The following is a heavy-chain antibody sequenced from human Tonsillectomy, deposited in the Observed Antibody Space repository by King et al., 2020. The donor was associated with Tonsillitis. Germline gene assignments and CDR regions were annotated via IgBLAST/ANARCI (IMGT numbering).Heavy chain of an antibody. Sequence: VQLVESGGGVVQPGRSLRLSCAVSGFSFSSYGIHWVRQAPGKGLEWVAVMSYEGSNTYYADSVKGRFTISRDNAKNTLYLQMNSLRAEDTAVYYCAKDHRQCSSSSNTYYYYYGLDVWGQGTTVTVSS. CDR3: AKDHRQCSSSSNTYYYYYGLDV. V-gene: IGHV3-30*18. D-gene: IGHD6-13*01. J-gene: IGHJ6*02. CDR2: MSYEGSNT. CDR1: GFSFSSYG.